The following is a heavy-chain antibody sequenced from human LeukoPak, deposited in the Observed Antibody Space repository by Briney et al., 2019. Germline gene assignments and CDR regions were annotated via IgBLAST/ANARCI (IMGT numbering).Heavy chain of an antibody. CDR1: GFTFSDYY. Sequence: GGSLRLSCAASGFTFSDYYMSWIRQAPGKGLEWVSYISSSGSTIYYADSVKGRYTISRDNAKNSLYLQMNSLRAEDTALYYCAKATSVGAPAFGMDVWGQGTTVTVSS. D-gene: IGHD1-26*01. CDR2: ISSSGSTI. V-gene: IGHV3-11*01. CDR3: AKATSVGAPAFGMDV. J-gene: IGHJ6*02.